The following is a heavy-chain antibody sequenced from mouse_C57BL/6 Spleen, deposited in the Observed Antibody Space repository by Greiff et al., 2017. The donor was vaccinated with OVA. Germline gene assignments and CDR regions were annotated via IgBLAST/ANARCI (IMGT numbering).Heavy chain of an antibody. J-gene: IGHJ1*03. V-gene: IGHV1-15*01. CDR2: IDPETGGT. CDR1: GSTFTDYE. CDR3: TRDLYWYFDV. Sequence: VQLQQSGAELVRPGASVTLSCKASGSTFTDYEMHWVKQTPVHGLEWIGAIDPETGGTAYNQKFKGKAILTADKSSSTAYMELRSLTSEDSAVYYCTRDLYWYFDVWGTGTTVTVSS.